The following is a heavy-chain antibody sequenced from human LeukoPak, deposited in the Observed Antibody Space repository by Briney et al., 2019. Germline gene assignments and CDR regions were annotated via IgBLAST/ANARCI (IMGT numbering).Heavy chain of an antibody. CDR2: ISAYSGDT. CDR1: GYTFSNYG. J-gene: IGHJ4*02. Sequence: ASVKVSCKASGYTFSNYGVSWVRQAPGQGLEWMGWISAYSGDTKSSRDFQGRLTMTADTSTSTAYMELSNLRSDDTAVYYCARYDKFLRGSYYHTCGYWGQGTLVIVTS. D-gene: IGHD1-26*01. V-gene: IGHV1-18*01. CDR3: ARYDKFLRGSYYHTCGY.